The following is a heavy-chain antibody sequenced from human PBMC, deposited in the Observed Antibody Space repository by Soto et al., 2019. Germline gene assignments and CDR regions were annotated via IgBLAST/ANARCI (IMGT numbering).Heavy chain of an antibody. CDR3: ARGIAITVVVGRDAPDKYYLDS. CDR2: INHSGNT. V-gene: IGHV4-34*01. D-gene: IGHD2-21*01. CDR1: GGSFSGYY. J-gene: IGHJ4*02. Sequence: SETLSLTCAVYGGSFSGYYWTWIRQPPGKGLEGIGEINHSGNTNYNPSLKSRVTISVDTSKNQFSLKLNSVTAADTAVYYCARGIAITVVVGRDAPDKYYLDSWGQGTLVTVPQ.